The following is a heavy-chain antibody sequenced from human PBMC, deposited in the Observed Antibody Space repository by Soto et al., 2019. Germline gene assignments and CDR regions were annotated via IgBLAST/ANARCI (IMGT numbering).Heavy chain of an antibody. J-gene: IGHJ4*02. CDR3: ARDLTRCSGGSCYSGYFDY. CDR1: GFTFSNYY. Sequence: GGSLRLSCAASGFTFSNYYMSWIRQAPGKGLEWVSYISSSASTIYDADSVKGRFTVSRDNAKNSLYLQMNSLRAEDTAVYYCARDLTRCSGGSCYSGYFDYWGQGTLVTVSS. V-gene: IGHV3-11*01. CDR2: ISSSASTI. D-gene: IGHD2-15*01.